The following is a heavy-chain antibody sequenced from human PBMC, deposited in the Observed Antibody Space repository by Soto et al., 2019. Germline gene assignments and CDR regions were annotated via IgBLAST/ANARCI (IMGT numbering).Heavy chain of an antibody. CDR1: GFSLSAYGVR. J-gene: IGHJ5*02. CDR2: IHWNDDK. Sequence: SGPTLVNPTQTLTPTCSFSGFSLSAYGVRVIWFRQPPGETLEWLALIHWNDDKRYSPYLKSRLTITKDTSKNQVVLTLTNLDPLDTGTYFCAHTKDSSGFLTSWGQGILVTVSA. D-gene: IGHD3-22*01. V-gene: IGHV2-5*01. CDR3: AHTKDSSGFLTS.